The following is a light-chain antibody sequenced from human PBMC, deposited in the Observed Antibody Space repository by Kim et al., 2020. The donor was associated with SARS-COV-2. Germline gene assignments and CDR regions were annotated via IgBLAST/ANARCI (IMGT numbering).Light chain of an antibody. V-gene: IGLV2-14*04. CDR3: SSYTSSSTFV. Sequence: GQSLTISCTGTSSDVGGYNYVSWYQQHPGKAPKLMIYDVSKRPSGVSNRFSCSKSGNTASLTISGLQAEDEADYYCSSYTSSSTFVFGGGTQLTVL. CDR1: SSDVGGYNY. CDR2: DVS. J-gene: IGLJ3*02.